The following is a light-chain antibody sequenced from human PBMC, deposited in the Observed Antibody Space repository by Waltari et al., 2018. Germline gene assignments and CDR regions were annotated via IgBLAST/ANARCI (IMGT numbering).Light chain of an antibody. V-gene: IGLV2-14*03. Sequence: QSALTQPASVSGSPGQSLTISRTGTSSDVGAYNSVPWYQQHPGKAPKLMIYDVYNRPSGVSDRFSGSKSGNTASLSISGLQAEDEADYYCSSYTTSSTVIFGGGTKLSVL. J-gene: IGLJ2*01. CDR3: SSYTTSSTVI. CDR1: SSDVGAYNS. CDR2: DVY.